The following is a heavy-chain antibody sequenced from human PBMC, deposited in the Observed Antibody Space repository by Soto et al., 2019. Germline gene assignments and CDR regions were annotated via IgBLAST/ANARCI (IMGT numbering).Heavy chain of an antibody. Sequence: GASVKVSCKASGYTFTSYAMHWVRQAPGQRLEWMGWINAGNGNKKYSQKFQGRVTITRDTSASTAYMELSSLRSEDTAVYYCARGEKYCSSTSCHGRYYYYMDVWGKGTTVTVSS. CDR2: INAGNGNK. J-gene: IGHJ6*03. V-gene: IGHV1-3*01. CDR1: GYTFTSYA. D-gene: IGHD2-2*01. CDR3: ARGEKYCSSTSCHGRYYYYMDV.